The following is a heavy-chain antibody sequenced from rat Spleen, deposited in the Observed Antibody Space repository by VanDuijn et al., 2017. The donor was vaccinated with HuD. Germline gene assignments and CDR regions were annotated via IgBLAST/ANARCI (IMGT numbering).Heavy chain of an antibody. Sequence: EVQLVDHGGGLVQPGRSLKVSCAPSGFTFSIYGMGWVRQAPTKGLEWVASISIGGVNTYYRDPVKRRFTISRDPAQNTLYLQMNSLRSEDTATYYCTRGGYYRYWGQGVMVTVSS. D-gene: IGHD1-1*01. CDR2: ISIGGVNT. CDR3: TRGGYYRY. V-gene: IGHV5S13*01. J-gene: IGHJ2*01. CDR1: GFTFSIYG.